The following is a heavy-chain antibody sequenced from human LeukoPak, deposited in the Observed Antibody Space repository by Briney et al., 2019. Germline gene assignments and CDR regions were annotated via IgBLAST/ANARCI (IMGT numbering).Heavy chain of an antibody. CDR3: AKDSTDYSKNYGMDV. Sequence: ASVKVSCKASGYTLTSYYLHWVRQAPGQGLEWMGWINTNTGNPTYAQDFTGRFVFSLDTSVSTAYLQISSLKAEDTAVYYCAKDSTDYSKNYGMDVWGQGTTVTVSS. J-gene: IGHJ6*02. D-gene: IGHD4-11*01. CDR1: GYTLTSYY. V-gene: IGHV7-4-1*02. CDR2: INTNTGNP.